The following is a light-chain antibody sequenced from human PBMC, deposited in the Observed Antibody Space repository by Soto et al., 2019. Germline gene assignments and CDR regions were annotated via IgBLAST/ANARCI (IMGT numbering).Light chain of an antibody. CDR3: QQRGKWPLT. J-gene: IGKJ2*01. Sequence: EIVLTQSPATLSLSPGESVTLSCRASQSVSSYLAWYQQKPGQAPRLLIYDASNRATDIPARFSGSGSGTAFTLTISILESEDFGVYYCQQRGKWPLTFGQGTKLEIK. CDR1: QSVSSY. CDR2: DAS. V-gene: IGKV3-11*01.